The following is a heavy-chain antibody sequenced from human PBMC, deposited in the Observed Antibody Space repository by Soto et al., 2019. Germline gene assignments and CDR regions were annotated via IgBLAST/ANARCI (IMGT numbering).Heavy chain of an antibody. CDR1: GFTFSSYV. V-gene: IGHV3-30-3*01. Sequence: QVQLVESGGGVVQPGRSLRLSCAASGFTFSSYVMHWVRQAPGKGLEWVAVISYDGSNKYYADSVKGRFTVSRDNSKNTLYLQMNSLRAEDTAVYYCARDQSYYYDSSGYFTPYYFDYWGQGTLVTVSS. CDR3: ARDQSYYYDSSGYFTPYYFDY. J-gene: IGHJ4*02. D-gene: IGHD3-22*01. CDR2: ISYDGSNK.